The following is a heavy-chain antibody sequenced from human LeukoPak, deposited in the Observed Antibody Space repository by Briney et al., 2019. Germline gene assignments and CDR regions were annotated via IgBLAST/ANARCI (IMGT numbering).Heavy chain of an antibody. CDR3: ARIRPAGDGYTGGDLDDAFDI. CDR2: IYYSGST. J-gene: IGHJ3*02. Sequence: KPSETLSLTCTVSGGSISSSSYYWGWLRQPLGKGLEWIGSIYYSGSTYYNPSLESRVTISVDTSKNQFSLKLSSVTAADTAVYYCARIRPAGDGYTGGDLDDAFDIWGQGTMVTVSS. D-gene: IGHD5-24*01. CDR1: GGSISSSSYY. V-gene: IGHV4-39*01.